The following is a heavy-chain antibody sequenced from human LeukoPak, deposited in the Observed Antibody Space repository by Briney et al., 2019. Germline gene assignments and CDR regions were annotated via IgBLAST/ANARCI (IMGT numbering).Heavy chain of an antibody. CDR1: GYSISSDYH. V-gene: IGHV4-38-2*02. J-gene: IGHJ4*02. D-gene: IGHD3-10*01. CDR3: ARDRSYYTFDY. CDR2: MHHSGST. Sequence: SETLSLTCAASGYSISSDYHWGWIRQPPGKGLEWIGAMHHSGSTYYNPSLKSRVTISVDTSKNQVSLELNSVTAADTAVYYCARDRSYYTFDYWGQGTLVIVSA.